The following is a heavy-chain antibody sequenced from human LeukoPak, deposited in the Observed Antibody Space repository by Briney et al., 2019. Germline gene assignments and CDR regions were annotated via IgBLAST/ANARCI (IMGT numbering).Heavy chain of an antibody. Sequence: GGSLRLSCAASGFTFSSYGMHWVRQAPGKGLEWVAVIWYDGSNKYYADSVKGRFTISRDNSKNTLYLQMNSLRAEDTAVYYCARDPGNSSGYYFDYWGQGTLVTVSP. CDR2: IWYDGSNK. D-gene: IGHD3-22*01. CDR3: ARDPGNSSGYYFDY. J-gene: IGHJ4*02. V-gene: IGHV3-33*01. CDR1: GFTFSSYG.